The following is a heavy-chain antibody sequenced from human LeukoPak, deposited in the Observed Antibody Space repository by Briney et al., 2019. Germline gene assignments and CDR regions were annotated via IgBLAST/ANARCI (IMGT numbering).Heavy chain of an antibody. CDR1: GYAITSGGFS. CDR2: IYTSGST. J-gene: IGHJ4*02. D-gene: IGHD3-16*01. CDR3: ARVGDYALKD. Sequence: PSQTLSLICTVSGYAITSGGFSWNWIRQPPGKGLEWIGHIYTSGSTNYNPSLKSRVTMSVDTSKNQFSLKLSSVTAADTAVYYCARVGDYALKDWGQGTLVTVSS. V-gene: IGHV4-61*09.